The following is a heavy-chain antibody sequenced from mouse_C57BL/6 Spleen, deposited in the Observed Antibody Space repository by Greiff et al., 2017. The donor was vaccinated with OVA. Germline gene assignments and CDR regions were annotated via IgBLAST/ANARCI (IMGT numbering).Heavy chain of an antibody. CDR2: IRNKANNHAT. Sequence: EVKVVESGGGLVQPGGSMKLSCAASGFTFSDAWMVWVRQSPEKGLEWVAEIRNKANNHATYYAESVKGRFTISRDDSKSSVYLQMNSLRAEDTGIYYCTRETGGYFDYWGQGTTLTVSS. CDR1: GFTFSDAW. D-gene: IGHD4-1*01. CDR3: TRETGGYFDY. J-gene: IGHJ2*01. V-gene: IGHV6-6*01.